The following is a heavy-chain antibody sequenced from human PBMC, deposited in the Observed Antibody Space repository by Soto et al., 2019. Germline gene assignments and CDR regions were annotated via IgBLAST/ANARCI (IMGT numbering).Heavy chain of an antibody. CDR3: SRSRYSFSCGGCLGY. V-gene: IGHV3-23*01. J-gene: IGHJ4*02. CDR1: GSTSNRYA. Sequence: GGSLRPSSKVSGSTSNRYAIGWVRQARRKGLEWVSVISGSGPSTYYADSVKGRFTISRDNSKNTLYLQINSLGADDTAVYYCSRSRYSFSCGGCLGYWGQGTLVTVSS. D-gene: IGHD6-13*01. CDR2: ISGSGPST.